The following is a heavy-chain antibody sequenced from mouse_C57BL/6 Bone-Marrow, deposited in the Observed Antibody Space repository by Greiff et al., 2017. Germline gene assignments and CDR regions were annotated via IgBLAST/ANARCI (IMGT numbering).Heavy chain of an antibody. CDR2: INPSSGYT. CDR1: GYTFTSYW. V-gene: IGHV1-7*01. J-gene: IGHJ4*01. CDR3: ARWDGYYDAMDY. D-gene: IGHD2-3*01. Sequence: QVQLQQSGAELAKPGASVKLSCKASGYTFTSYWMHWVKQRPGQGLEWIGYINPSSGYTKYNQKFKDKATLTADKYSSTAYMQLSSLTYEDSAVYYCARWDGYYDAMDYWGQGTSVTVSS.